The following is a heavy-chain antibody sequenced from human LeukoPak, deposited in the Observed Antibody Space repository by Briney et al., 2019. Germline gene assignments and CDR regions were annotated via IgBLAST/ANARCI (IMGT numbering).Heavy chain of an antibody. CDR2: ISSSGSTI. J-gene: IGHJ4*02. Sequence: GGSLRLSCAASGFTFSSYEMNWVRQAPGKGLEWVSYISSSGSTIYYADSVKGRFTISGDNAKNSLYLQMNSLRAEDTAVYYCARDAYQVAGSTLNDYWGQGTLVTVSS. CDR1: GFTFSSYE. V-gene: IGHV3-48*03. D-gene: IGHD3-16*01. CDR3: ARDAYQVAGSTLNDY.